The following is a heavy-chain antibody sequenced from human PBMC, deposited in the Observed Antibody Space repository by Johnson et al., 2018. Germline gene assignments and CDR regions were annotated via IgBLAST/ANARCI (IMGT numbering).Heavy chain of an antibody. Sequence: EVQLVESGGGLVKPGGSLGLSCAASGFTFSSYSMNWVRQAPGTGLEWVSSISSSSSYIYYADSVKGRFTISRDNAKNSLYLQMNSLRAEDTAVYYCARDRITMEVMDVWGQGTTVTVSS. V-gene: IGHV3-21*01. D-gene: IGHD3-3*01. CDR1: GFTFSSYS. CDR2: ISSSSSYI. J-gene: IGHJ6*02. CDR3: ARDRITMEVMDV.